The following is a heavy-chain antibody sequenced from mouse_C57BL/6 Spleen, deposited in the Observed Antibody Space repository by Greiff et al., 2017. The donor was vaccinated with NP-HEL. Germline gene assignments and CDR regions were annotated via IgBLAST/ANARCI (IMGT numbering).Heavy chain of an antibody. CDR2: INYDGSST. CDR1: GFTFSDYY. V-gene: IGHV5-16*01. Sequence: EVQLVESEGGLVQPGSSMKLSCTASGFTFSDYYMAWVRQVPEKGLEWVANINYDGSSTYYLDSLKSRFIISRDNAKNIVYLQMSSLKSEDTATYYCAREYYGTSYFDVWGTGTTVTVSS. D-gene: IGHD1-1*01. CDR3: AREYYGTSYFDV. J-gene: IGHJ1*03.